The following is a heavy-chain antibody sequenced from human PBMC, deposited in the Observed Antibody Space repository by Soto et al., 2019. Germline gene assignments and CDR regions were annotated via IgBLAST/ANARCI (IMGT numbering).Heavy chain of an antibody. CDR1: GFTFSNAW. Sequence: GGSLRLSCAASGFTFSNAWMNLVRQAPGKGLEWVGRIKSKTDGGTADYAAPVKGRFTISRDDSKNTLYLQMNSLKTEDTAVYYCTTSDYYDSSGYYFYGDAFDIWGQGTMVTVSS. CDR3: TTSDYYDSSGYYFYGDAFDI. J-gene: IGHJ3*02. V-gene: IGHV3-15*07. CDR2: IKSKTDGGTA. D-gene: IGHD3-22*01.